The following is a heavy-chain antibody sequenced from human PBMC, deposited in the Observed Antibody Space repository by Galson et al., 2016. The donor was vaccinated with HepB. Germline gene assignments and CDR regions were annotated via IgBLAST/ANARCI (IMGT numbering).Heavy chain of an antibody. J-gene: IGHJ4*02. CDR1: GFTFSSNW. V-gene: IGHV3-7*02. Sequence: SLRLSCAASGFTFSSNWMSWDRQAPGKGLEWVANIKQDGSEKYYVDSVKGRFTISRDNAKNSLYLQMNSLRAEDTAVYYCASRHSGWYYFDYWGQGTLVTVSS. CDR3: ASRHSGWYYFDY. CDR2: IKQDGSEK. D-gene: IGHD6-19*01.